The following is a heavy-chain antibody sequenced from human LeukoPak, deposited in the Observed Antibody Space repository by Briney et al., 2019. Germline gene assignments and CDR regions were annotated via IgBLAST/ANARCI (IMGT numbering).Heavy chain of an antibody. CDR2: INHSGST. Sequence: PSETLSLTCAVYGGSFSGYYWSWIRQPPGKGLEWIGEINHSGSTNYNPSLKSRVTISVDTSKNQFSLKLSSVTAADTAVYYCARVLKLGYCSGGSCYGRYYYYYYMDVWGKGTTVTVSS. CDR1: GGSFSGYY. D-gene: IGHD2-15*01. J-gene: IGHJ6*03. CDR3: ARVLKLGYCSGGSCYGRYYYYYYMDV. V-gene: IGHV4-34*01.